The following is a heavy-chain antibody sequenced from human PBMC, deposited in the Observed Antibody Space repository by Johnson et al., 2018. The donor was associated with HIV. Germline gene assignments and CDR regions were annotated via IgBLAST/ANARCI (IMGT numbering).Heavy chain of an antibody. CDR3: ASISLGAFDI. CDR2: ISYDGSNK. V-gene: IGHV3-30*14. CDR1: GFTFSSYA. Sequence: QVQLVESGGGVVQPGRSLRLSCAASGFTFSSYAMHWVRQAPGKGLEWVEVISYDGSNKYYADSVKGRFTISRDNSKNTLYLQMGSLRAEDMAVYFCASISLGAFDIWGQGTLVTVSS. J-gene: IGHJ3*02.